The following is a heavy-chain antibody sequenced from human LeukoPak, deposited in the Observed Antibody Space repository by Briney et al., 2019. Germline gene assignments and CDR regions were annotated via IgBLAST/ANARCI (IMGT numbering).Heavy chain of an antibody. D-gene: IGHD3-3*02. CDR2: MHHSGNS. J-gene: IGHJ3*02. CDR1: GVSISGSYY. Sequence: SETLSLTCTVSGVSISGSYYWAWIRQPPGKGLEWIGGMHHSGNSYYNPSLKGRVTISVDMSRNQVSLKVSSVIAADTAVYFCARLGSTDIFAGFDIWGQGTMVTVAS. CDR3: ARLGSTDIFAGFDI. V-gene: IGHV4-39*01.